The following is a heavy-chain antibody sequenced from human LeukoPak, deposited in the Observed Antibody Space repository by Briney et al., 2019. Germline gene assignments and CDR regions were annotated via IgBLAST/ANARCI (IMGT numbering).Heavy chain of an antibody. CDR3: TRDLGSGSHTYSDY. J-gene: IGHJ4*02. V-gene: IGHV3-49*04. CDR1: GFTFGDYA. Sequence: GGSLRLSCTASGFTFGDYAMSWVRQAPGKGLEWVGFIRSKAYGGTTEYAASVKGRFTISRDNSKSIAYLQMNSLKTEDTAVYYCTRDLGSGSHTYSDYWGQGTLVTVSS. CDR2: IRSKAYGGTT. D-gene: IGHD3-10*02.